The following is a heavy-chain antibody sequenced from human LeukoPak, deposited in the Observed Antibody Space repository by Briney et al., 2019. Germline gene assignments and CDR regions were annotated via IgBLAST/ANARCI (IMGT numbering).Heavy chain of an antibody. J-gene: IGHJ6*02. CDR2: ISSSGSTI. CDR1: GFTFSDYY. Sequence: PGGSLRLSCAASGFTFSDYYMSWIRQAPGKGLEWVSYISSSGSTIYYADSVKGRFTISRDNAKNSLYLQMNSLRAEDTAVYYCARGATSYYDDLSNGMDVWGQGTTVTVSS. CDR3: ARGATSYYDDLSNGMDV. D-gene: IGHD4-17*01. V-gene: IGHV3-11*01.